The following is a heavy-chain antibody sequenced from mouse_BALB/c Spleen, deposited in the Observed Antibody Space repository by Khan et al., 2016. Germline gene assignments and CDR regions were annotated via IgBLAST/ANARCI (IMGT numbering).Heavy chain of an antibody. Sequence: QIQLVQSGPELKKPGETVRISCKASGYTFTTAGMQWVQKMPGKGLRWIGWINTLSGVPIYAEDFKGRFAFSLETSARTAFLHIANLKNEDTATYFCAREPYAMDYWGQGTSVTVSS. V-gene: IGHV9-4*02. D-gene: IGHD6-1*01. CDR2: INTLSGVP. CDR3: AREPYAMDY. CDR1: GYTFTTAG. J-gene: IGHJ4*01.